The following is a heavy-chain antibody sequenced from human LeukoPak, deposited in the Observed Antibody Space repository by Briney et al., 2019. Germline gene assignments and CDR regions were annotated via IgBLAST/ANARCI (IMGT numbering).Heavy chain of an antibody. CDR1: GFTFSSYA. J-gene: IGHJ4*02. CDR3: AKGGVRGIIGEFFDY. CDR2: ISGSSGRT. D-gene: IGHD3-10*01. Sequence: PGGSLRLSCAASGFTFSSYAMNWVRQAPGKGLEWVSSISGSSGRTYYADSVKGRFTISRDNSKKTLYLQMNSLRAEDTAVYYCAKGGVRGIIGEFFDYWGQGTLVTASS. V-gene: IGHV3-23*01.